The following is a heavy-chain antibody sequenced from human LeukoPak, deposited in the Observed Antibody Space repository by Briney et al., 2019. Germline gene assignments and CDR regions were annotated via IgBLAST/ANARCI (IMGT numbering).Heavy chain of an antibody. Sequence: GGPLSLSCAASIFTFSSYAMSWVRQAPGKGLECVSDNSGSSGSTLCADSVKRRYPIYRDNSTNTVYPQKNSLRAEHTAVYYLAKDLIYYYGSVSYYNPLFDYWAQGTLVTVPT. V-gene: IGHV3-23*01. J-gene: IGHJ4*02. CDR3: AKDLIYYYGSVSYYNPLFDY. CDR2: NSGSSGST. CDR1: IFTFSSYA. D-gene: IGHD3-10*01.